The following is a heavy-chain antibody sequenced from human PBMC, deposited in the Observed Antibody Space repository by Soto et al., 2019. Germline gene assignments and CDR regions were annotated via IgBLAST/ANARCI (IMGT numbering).Heavy chain of an antibody. CDR2: IFYNGTT. Sequence: SETLSLTCTVSGGFISTYFWSWIRQVPGKGPEWIGYIFYNGTTNYNPSLKSRVTMSVDTSKNQFSLTLNSVTAADTAVYYCARSPPQIRCLGLWFDPWGPGTQVTVSS. CDR3: ARSPPQIRCLGLWFDP. J-gene: IGHJ5*02. CDR1: GGFISTYF. D-gene: IGHD3-3*01. V-gene: IGHV4-59*01.